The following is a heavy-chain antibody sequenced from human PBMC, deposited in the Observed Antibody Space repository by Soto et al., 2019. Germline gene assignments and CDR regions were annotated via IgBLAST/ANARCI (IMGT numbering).Heavy chain of an antibody. Sequence: HGGPLSLSCTAAGCPFRSFAMSWVRPAPGKGLEWVSTISSNSAYIYYTDALRGRFTISRVNAKNSLHLQMNSLRAEDTAVYYCTRDASRDSSARGWFDPWGPGTLVTVS. CDR3: TRDASRDSSARGWFDP. D-gene: IGHD6-13*01. CDR1: GCPFRSFA. V-gene: IGHV3-21*01. J-gene: IGHJ5*02. CDR2: ISSNSAYI.